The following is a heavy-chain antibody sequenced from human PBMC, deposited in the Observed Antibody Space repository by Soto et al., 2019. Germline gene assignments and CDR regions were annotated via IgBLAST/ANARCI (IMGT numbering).Heavy chain of an antibody. V-gene: IGHV6-1*01. CDR1: GDSVSSNSAA. CDR3: ARDRRLYYDFWSGYSLAGEDYLDY. J-gene: IGHJ4*02. Sequence: SQTLSLTCAISGDSVSSNSAAWNWIRQSPSRGLEWLGRTYYRSKWYNDYAVSVKSRITINPDTSKNQFSLQLNSVTPEDTAVYYCARDRRLYYDFWSGYSLAGEDYLDYWGQGTLVTVSS. CDR2: TYYRSKWYN. D-gene: IGHD3-3*01.